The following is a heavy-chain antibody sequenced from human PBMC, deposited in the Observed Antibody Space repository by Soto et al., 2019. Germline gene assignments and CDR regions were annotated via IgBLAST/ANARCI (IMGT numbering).Heavy chain of an antibody. CDR3: ANDLAVAGSE. Sequence: GGSLRLSCAASGFTFDDYAMHWVRQAPGKGLEWVSGISWNSGSIGYADSVKGRFTISRDNAKNSLYLQMNSLRAEDTALYYCANDLAVAGSEWGQGTLVTVSS. J-gene: IGHJ4*02. CDR2: ISWNSGSI. D-gene: IGHD6-19*01. V-gene: IGHV3-9*01. CDR1: GFTFDDYA.